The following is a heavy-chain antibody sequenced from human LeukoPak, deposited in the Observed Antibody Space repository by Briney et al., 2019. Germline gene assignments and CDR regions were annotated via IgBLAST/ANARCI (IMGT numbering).Heavy chain of an antibody. Sequence: ASVKVSCKASGGTFSSYAISWVRQAPGQGLEWMGGIIPIFGTANYAQKFQGRVTITADESTSTAYMELSSLRSEDTAVYYCARSLTNIAVAGVYYYYGMDVWGQGTTVTVSS. J-gene: IGHJ6*02. CDR1: GGTFSSYA. D-gene: IGHD6-19*01. V-gene: IGHV1-69*13. CDR3: ARSLTNIAVAGVYYYYGMDV. CDR2: IIPIFGTA.